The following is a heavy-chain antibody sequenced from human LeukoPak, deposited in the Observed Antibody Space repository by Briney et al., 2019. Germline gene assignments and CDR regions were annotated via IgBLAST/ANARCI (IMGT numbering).Heavy chain of an antibody. CDR3: ASLDYYDSSGSRFFDY. Sequence: SVKVSCKASGGTFSSYTISWVRQAPGQGLEWMGRIIPILGIANYAQKFQGRATITADKSTSTAYMELSSLRSEDTAVYYCASLDYYDSSGSRFFDYWGQGTLVTVSS. D-gene: IGHD3-22*01. J-gene: IGHJ4*02. CDR1: GGTFSSYT. CDR2: IIPILGIA. V-gene: IGHV1-69*02.